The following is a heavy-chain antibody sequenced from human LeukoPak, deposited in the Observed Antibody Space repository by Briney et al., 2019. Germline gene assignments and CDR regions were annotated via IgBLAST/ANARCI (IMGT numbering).Heavy chain of an antibody. Sequence: ASVKGSCKASGYTFTSYYMHWVRQAPRQGLEWIGLINPTGGSTGYAQKFQGRVTMTRDMSTSTDYMELSSLRSEDTAIYYCARDNSVGDNAWWFDPWGQGTLVTVSS. D-gene: IGHD1-26*01. CDR3: ARDNSVGDNAWWFDP. V-gene: IGHV1-46*01. CDR1: GYTFTSYY. CDR2: INPTGGST. J-gene: IGHJ5*02.